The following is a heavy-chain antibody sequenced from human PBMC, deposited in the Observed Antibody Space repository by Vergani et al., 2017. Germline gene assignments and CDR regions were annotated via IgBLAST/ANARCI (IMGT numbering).Heavy chain of an antibody. Sequence: QVQLVQSGAEVKKPGASVKVSCKASGYTFTSYGISWVRQAPGQGLEWMGWISAYNGNTKYAQKLQGRVTMTTDTSTSTAYMELRSLRSDDTAVYYCARVADGSSWPRAFYYYYYMDVWGKGTTVTVSS. D-gene: IGHD6-13*01. V-gene: IGHV1-18*01. J-gene: IGHJ6*03. CDR2: ISAYNGNT. CDR3: ARVADGSSWPRAFYYYYYMDV. CDR1: GYTFTSYG.